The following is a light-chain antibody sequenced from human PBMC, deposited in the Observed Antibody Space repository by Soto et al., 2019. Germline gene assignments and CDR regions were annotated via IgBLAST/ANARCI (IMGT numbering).Light chain of an antibody. V-gene: IGKV3-15*01. CDR3: QQYNNWPPIT. J-gene: IGKJ5*01. CDR2: GAT. Sequence: EIGLTQSPATLSLSPGERATLSGRASQSVSTSLAWYQQKPGQAPRLLIYGATSRATGIPSRFSGSGSGTEFTLTISSMQSEDFAVYYCQQYNNWPPITFGQGTRLEIK. CDR1: QSVSTS.